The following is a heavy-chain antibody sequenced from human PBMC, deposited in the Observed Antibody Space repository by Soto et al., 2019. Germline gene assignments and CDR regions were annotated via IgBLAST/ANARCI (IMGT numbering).Heavy chain of an antibody. V-gene: IGHV1-18*01. J-gene: IGHJ6*02. D-gene: IGHD3-16*01. CDR1: GYTFTSYG. CDR3: ARDHDSEDMDV. Sequence: QVQLVQSGAEVKKPGASVKVSCKASGYTFTSYGISWVRQAPGQGLEWMGWISAYNGNTNYAQKLQGRVTMTTDTSTRTDYMELRSLRSDDTALYYCARDHDSEDMDVWGQGTTVTVSS. CDR2: ISAYNGNT.